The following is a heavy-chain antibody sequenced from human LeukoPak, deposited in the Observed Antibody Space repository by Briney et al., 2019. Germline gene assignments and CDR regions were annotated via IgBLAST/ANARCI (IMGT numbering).Heavy chain of an antibody. D-gene: IGHD6-13*01. Sequence: GGSLRLSCAASGFNFKTYSMNWVRQAPGKGLEWVSSISHGSTYINYAASVRGRFSVSRDNAKNSLYLQMNSLRAEDTALYYCAKDSSSWLTDAFDIWGQGTMVTVSS. V-gene: IGHV3-21*04. J-gene: IGHJ3*02. CDR1: GFNFKTYS. CDR3: AKDSSSWLTDAFDI. CDR2: ISHGSTYI.